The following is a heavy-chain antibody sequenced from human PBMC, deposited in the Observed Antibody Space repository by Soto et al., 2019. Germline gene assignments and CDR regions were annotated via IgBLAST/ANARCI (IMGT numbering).Heavy chain of an antibody. D-gene: IGHD3-3*01. CDR3: ARDNGGGGYYGGVDY. Sequence: SETLSLTCTVSGGSISSYYWSWIRQPPGKGLEWIGYIYYSGSTNYNPSLKSRVTISVDTSKNQFSLKLSSVTAADTAVYYCARDNGGGGYYGGVDYWGQGTLVTVYS. CDR1: GGSISSYY. CDR2: IYYSGST. J-gene: IGHJ4*02. V-gene: IGHV4-59*01.